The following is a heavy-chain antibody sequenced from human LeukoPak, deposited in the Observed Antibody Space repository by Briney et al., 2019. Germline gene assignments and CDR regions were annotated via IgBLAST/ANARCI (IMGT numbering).Heavy chain of an antibody. D-gene: IGHD5-12*01. CDR1: GYTFTSFA. CDR3: ARDGGYDGYEPREMDS. V-gene: IGHV1-3*01. Sequence: ASVKVSCKASGYTFTSFALHWVRQAPGQRLEWMGWINAGNGNTKYSPKFQGRVTITRDTSATTAYMELSSLRSEDTAVYYCARDGGYDGYEPREMDSRGQGTLVTVPS. J-gene: IGHJ4*02. CDR2: INAGNGNT.